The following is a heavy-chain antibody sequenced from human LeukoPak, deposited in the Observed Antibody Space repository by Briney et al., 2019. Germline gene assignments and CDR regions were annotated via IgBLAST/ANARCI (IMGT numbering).Heavy chain of an antibody. CDR2: IASDGSST. Sequence: GGSLRLSCAASGFTFSSYWMNWVRQAPGKGLVWVSRIASDGSSTTYADSVKGRFGIPRDNAKNTLYLQMNSLRVEDTAVYYCARGRPHGNDYWGQGTLVTVSS. CDR1: GFTFSSYW. CDR3: ARGRPHGNDY. V-gene: IGHV3-74*01. J-gene: IGHJ4*02. D-gene: IGHD4-23*01.